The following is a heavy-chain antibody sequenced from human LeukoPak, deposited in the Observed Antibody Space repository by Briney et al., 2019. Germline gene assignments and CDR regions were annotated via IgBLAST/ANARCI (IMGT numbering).Heavy chain of an antibody. Sequence: GGSLRLSCAASGFTFSSYGMHWVRQAPGKGLEWVAFIRYDGRNKYYADSVKGRFTISRDNSKNSLYLQMNSLRAEDMALYYCAKAQRGGSSGHLDYWGQGTLVTVSS. CDR1: GFTFSSYG. CDR2: IRYDGRNK. V-gene: IGHV3-30*02. CDR3: AKAQRGGSSGHLDY. D-gene: IGHD1-26*01. J-gene: IGHJ4*02.